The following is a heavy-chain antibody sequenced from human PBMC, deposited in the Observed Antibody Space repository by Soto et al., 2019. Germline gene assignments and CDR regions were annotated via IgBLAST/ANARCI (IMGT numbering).Heavy chain of an antibody. CDR2: ISTSSRTI. V-gene: IGHV3-48*01. D-gene: IGHD4-17*01. CDR3: ARVLGTVTNYYYMDV. Sequence: GGSLRLSCAASGFTFSSYGMNWVRQAPGKGLECVSYISTSSRTIYYADSVKGRFTISRDNAKNSLYLQMSGLRAEDTAVYYCARVLGTVTNYYYMDVWGKGDTVTVSS. J-gene: IGHJ6*03. CDR1: GFTFSSYG.